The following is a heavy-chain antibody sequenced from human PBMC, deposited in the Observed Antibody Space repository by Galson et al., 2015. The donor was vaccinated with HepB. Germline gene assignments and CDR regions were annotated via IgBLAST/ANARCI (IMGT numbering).Heavy chain of an antibody. Sequence: SLRLSCAASGFTFSTYAMHWVRQAPGKGLEWVAVISYDGNNKYYADSVKGRFTISRDNSKNTLYLQMNSLRAEDTAVYYCARSEYSTSSGYYTMDVWGQGTTVTVSS. D-gene: IGHD6-6*01. J-gene: IGHJ6*02. CDR3: ARSEYSTSSGYYTMDV. V-gene: IGHV3-30-3*01. CDR2: ISYDGNNK. CDR1: GFTFSTYA.